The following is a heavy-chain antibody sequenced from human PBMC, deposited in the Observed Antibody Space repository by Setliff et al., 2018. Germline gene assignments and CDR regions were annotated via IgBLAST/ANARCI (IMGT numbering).Heavy chain of an antibody. V-gene: IGHV4-39*07. J-gene: IGHJ2*01. CDR2: IYYSGST. CDR3: ARDFDLGYSYGLNYWYFDL. Sequence: ASETLSLTCTVSGGRISGSNHYWGWVRQPPGKGLEWIGSIYYSGSTYYNPSLKSRVTISVDTSKNQFSLKLSSVTAADTAVYYCARDFDLGYSYGLNYWYFDLWGRGTLVTVSS. CDR1: GGRISGSNHY. D-gene: IGHD5-18*01.